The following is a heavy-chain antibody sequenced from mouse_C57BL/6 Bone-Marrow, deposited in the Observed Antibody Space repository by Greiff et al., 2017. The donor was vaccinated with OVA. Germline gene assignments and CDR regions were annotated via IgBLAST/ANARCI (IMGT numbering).Heavy chain of an antibody. Sequence: QVQLQQPGAELVRPGTSVKLSCKASGYTFTNYWMHWVKQRPGQGLEWIGVIAPSDSYINYNQKFKGRATLTVDTSSSTAYMHLSSLTSEDSAVYYCAHYGSRLDLHYWGQGTSL. CDR1: GYTFTNYW. CDR2: IAPSDSYI. D-gene: IGHD1-1*01. V-gene: IGHV1-59*01. CDR3: AHYGSRLDLHY. J-gene: IGHJ2*02.